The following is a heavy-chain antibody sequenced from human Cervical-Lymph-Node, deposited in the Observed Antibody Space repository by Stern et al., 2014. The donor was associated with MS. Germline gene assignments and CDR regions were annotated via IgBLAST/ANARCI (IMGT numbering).Heavy chain of an antibody. CDR1: GDSISSYTHY. CDR3: AKHACTGAACPFDL. Sequence: QLQLQESGPGLVKPSETLSLTCAVSGDSISSYTHYWAWIRQPPGKGLEWIGWFYARGPTYYNPSLKSPVTISVDTPKNHFSLGLNSVTAADTAVYYCAKHACTGAACPFDLWGQGTLVTVSS. CDR2: FYARGPT. J-gene: IGHJ4*02. D-gene: IGHD2-8*02. V-gene: IGHV4-39*01.